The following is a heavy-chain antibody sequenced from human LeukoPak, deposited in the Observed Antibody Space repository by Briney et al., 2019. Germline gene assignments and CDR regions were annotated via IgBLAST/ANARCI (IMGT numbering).Heavy chain of an antibody. Sequence: ASVKVSCKASGYTFTSYYMHWVRQAPGQGLEWMGWINPNSGGTNYAQKFQGRVTMTRDTSISTAYMELSRLRSDDTAVYYCARGHYYDFWSGYLYNWFDPWGQGTLVTVSS. V-gene: IGHV1-2*02. CDR1: GYTFTSYY. CDR3: ARGHYYDFWSGYLYNWFDP. D-gene: IGHD3-3*01. J-gene: IGHJ5*02. CDR2: INPNSGGT.